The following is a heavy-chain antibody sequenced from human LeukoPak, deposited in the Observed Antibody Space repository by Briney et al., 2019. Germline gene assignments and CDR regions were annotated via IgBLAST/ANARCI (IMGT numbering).Heavy chain of an antibody. D-gene: IGHD3-22*01. J-gene: IGHJ4*02. V-gene: IGHV4-30-4*01. CDR2: IYYSGST. CDR1: GGSISSGDYY. Sequence: KASETLSLTCTVSGGSISSGDYYWSWIRQPPGKGLEWIGYIYYSGSTYYNPSLKSRVTISVDTSKNQFSLKLSSVTAADTAVYYCARGQHYYDSSGYYDQVDYWGQGTLVTVSS. CDR3: ARGQHYYDSSGYYDQVDY.